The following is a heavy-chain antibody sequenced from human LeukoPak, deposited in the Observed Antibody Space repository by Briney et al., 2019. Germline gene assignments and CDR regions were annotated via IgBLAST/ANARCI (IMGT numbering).Heavy chain of an antibody. CDR3: ARDPSSSGWPYYYYYGMDV. CDR1: GYSISSGYY. CDR2: IYTSGST. J-gene: IGHJ6*02. Sequence: SETLSLTCTVSGYSISSGYYWSWIRQPAGKGLEWIGRIYTSGSTNYNPSLKSRVTMSVDTSKNQFSLKLSSVTAADTAVYYCARDPSSSGWPYYYYYGMDVWGQGTTVTVSS. D-gene: IGHD6-19*01. V-gene: IGHV4-4*07.